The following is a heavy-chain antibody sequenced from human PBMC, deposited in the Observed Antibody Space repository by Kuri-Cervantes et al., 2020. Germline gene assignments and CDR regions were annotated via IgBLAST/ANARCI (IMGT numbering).Heavy chain of an antibody. J-gene: IGHJ4*02. CDR3: AGHRGVDTAMVTSYFDY. V-gene: IGHV4-39*01. CDR1: GGSISSSSYY. D-gene: IGHD5-18*01. CDR2: IYYSGST. Sequence: SETLSLTCTVSGGSISSSSYYWGWIRQPPGKGLEWIGSIYYSGSTYYNPSLKSRVTISVDTSKNQFSLKLSSVTAADTAVYYCAGHRGVDTAMVTSYFDYWGQGTLVTVSS.